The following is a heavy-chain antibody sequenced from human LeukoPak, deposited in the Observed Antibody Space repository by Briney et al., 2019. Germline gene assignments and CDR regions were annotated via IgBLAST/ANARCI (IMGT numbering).Heavy chain of an antibody. J-gene: IGHJ4*02. V-gene: IGHV1-69*13. CDR2: IIPIFGTA. Sequence: SVKVSCKASGGTFSSYAISWVRQAPGQGLEWMGGIIPIFGTANYAQKFRGRVTITADESTSTAYMELSSLRSEDTAVYYCAVDPPKHLYSSSRFFDYWGQGTLVTVSS. CDR3: AVDPPKHLYSSSRFFDY. CDR1: GGTFSSYA. D-gene: IGHD6-6*01.